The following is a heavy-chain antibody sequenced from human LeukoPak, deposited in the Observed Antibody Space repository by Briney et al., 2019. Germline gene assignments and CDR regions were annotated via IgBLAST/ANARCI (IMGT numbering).Heavy chain of an antibody. D-gene: IGHD3-9*01. CDR2: ICYSGST. J-gene: IGHJ4*02. CDR1: GGSISSYY. V-gene: IGHV4-59*08. CDR3: ARSPSYYDISTGMIRYFDY. Sequence: SETLSLTCTVSGGSISSYYWSWIRQPPGKGLEWIGCICYSGSTNYNPSLKSRVTISVDTSKNQFSLKLSSVTAADTAVYYCARSPSYYDISTGMIRYFDYWGRGTLVTVSS.